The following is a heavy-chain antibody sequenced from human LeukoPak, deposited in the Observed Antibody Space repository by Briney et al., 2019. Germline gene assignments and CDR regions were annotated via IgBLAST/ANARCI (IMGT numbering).Heavy chain of an antibody. CDR1: GFTFSSYA. Sequence: TGGSLRLSCAASGFTFSSYAMHWVRQAPGKGLEWVAVISYDGSNKYHADSVKGRFTISRDNSKNTLYLQMNSLRAEDTAVYYCARAPDYYDSSGGYFDYWGQGTLVTVSS. V-gene: IGHV3-30-3*01. CDR2: ISYDGSNK. J-gene: IGHJ4*02. D-gene: IGHD3-22*01. CDR3: ARAPDYYDSSGGYFDY.